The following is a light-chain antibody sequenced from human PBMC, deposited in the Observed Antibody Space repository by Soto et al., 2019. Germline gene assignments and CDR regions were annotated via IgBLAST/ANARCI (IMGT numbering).Light chain of an antibody. CDR3: QSYDSSLSVYV. V-gene: IGLV1-40*01. CDR2: VNS. CDR1: SSNIGAGYD. Sequence: QSVLTEPPSVSVAPGQRVTVSCTGSSSNIGAGYDVHWYQQLPGTAPKLLIYVNSNRPSGVPERLSGSKSGTSASLAITGLQAEDEADYYCQSYDSSLSVYVFGTGTKVTVL. J-gene: IGLJ1*01.